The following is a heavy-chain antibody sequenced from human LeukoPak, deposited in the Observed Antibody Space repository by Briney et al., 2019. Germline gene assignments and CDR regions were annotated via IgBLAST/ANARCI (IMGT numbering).Heavy chain of an antibody. CDR2: INPNSGGT. CDR3: ARASVVPAATDAFDI. D-gene: IGHD2-2*01. CDR1: GYTFTGYY. J-gene: IGHJ3*02. Sequence: ASVKVSCKASGYTFTGYYMHWVRQAPGQGLELMGWINPNSGGTNYAQKFQGRVTMTRDTSISTAYMELSRLRSDDTAVYYCARASVVPAATDAFDIWGQGTMVTVSS. V-gene: IGHV1-2*02.